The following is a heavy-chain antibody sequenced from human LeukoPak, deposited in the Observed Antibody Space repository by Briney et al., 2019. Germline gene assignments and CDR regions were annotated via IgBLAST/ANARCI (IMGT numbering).Heavy chain of an antibody. CDR3: SKVGCGDAFDI. J-gene: IGHJ3*02. V-gene: IGHV4-4*02. Sequence: PSETLSLTCVVSGVSMSSSTWWTWVRQPPGKGLEWIGEIYHSGSTNYNPSLKSRVTISVDKSKNQFSLRLTSLTAADSAVYYCSKVGCGDAFDIWGQGTMVTVSS. D-gene: IGHD2-21*01. CDR2: IYHSGST. CDR1: GVSMSSSTW.